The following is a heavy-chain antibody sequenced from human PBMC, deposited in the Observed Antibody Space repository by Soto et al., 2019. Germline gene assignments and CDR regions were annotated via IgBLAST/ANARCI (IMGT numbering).Heavy chain of an antibody. Sequence: EVQLVETGGGLIYPGGSLRLSCAASGFSVSGDTMNWVRQAPGKGLEWISAIYSGGNTNDAGSVKGRFTISRDTSKNTLYLQMNSLRVEDTAVYYCARHAWLENWGQGTLVTVSS. J-gene: IGHJ4*02. CDR1: GFSVSGDT. D-gene: IGHD3-9*01. CDR3: ARHAWLEN. CDR2: IYSGGNT. V-gene: IGHV3-53*02.